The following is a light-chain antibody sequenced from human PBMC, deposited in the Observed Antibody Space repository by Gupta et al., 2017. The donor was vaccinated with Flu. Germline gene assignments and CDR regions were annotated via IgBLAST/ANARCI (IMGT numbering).Light chain of an antibody. CDR1: QNIRNN. CDR2: GAS. V-gene: IGKV3D-15*01. J-gene: IGKJ1*01. Sequence: PAPLSVSAGERATLSCRASQNIRNNLAWYQQRPGQAPRLLIFGASTRASGTPARFSGSVSGTEFILTISSLESEDFAVYYCQQYNDWPKTFGPGTKVEIK. CDR3: QQYNDWPKT.